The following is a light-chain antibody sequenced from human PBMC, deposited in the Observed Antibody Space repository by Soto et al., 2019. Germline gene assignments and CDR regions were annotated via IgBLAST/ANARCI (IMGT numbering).Light chain of an antibody. CDR3: QQRSNWPLEVT. J-gene: IGKJ5*01. CDR1: QSVSRY. Sequence: EIVLTQSPATLSLSPGERATLSCRASQSVSRYLAWYQQKPGQAPRLLIYDASKRATGIPARFSGSGSGTDFTLTISSLEAEDFAVYYCQQRSNWPLEVTFGPGTRLEIK. V-gene: IGKV3-11*01. CDR2: DAS.